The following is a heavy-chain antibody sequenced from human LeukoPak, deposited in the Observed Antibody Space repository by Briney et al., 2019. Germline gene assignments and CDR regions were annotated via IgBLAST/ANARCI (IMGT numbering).Heavy chain of an antibody. CDR2: IYYSGST. D-gene: IGHD3-10*01. CDR1: GGSISSYY. Sequence: SETLSLTCTVSGGSISSYYWSWIRQPPGKGLEWIGYIYYSGSTNYNPSLKSRVTISVDASKNQFSLKLSSVTAADTAVYYCGRDAFRGYYYYGMDVWGQGTTVTVSS. V-gene: IGHV4-59*01. J-gene: IGHJ6*02. CDR3: GRDAFRGYYYYGMDV.